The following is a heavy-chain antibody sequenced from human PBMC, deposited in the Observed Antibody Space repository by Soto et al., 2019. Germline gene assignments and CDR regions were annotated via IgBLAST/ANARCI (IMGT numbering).Heavy chain of an antibody. CDR2: INPSDGNR. Sequence: GASVKVSCKASGYSFSFYGINWVRQAPGQGLEWMGWINPSDGNRNFVQKFEDRVTMTTATSTNTVFLELRSLKSDDTAIYYCARDRLRGYDSSGFYSWGQGTMVTVSS. CDR1: GYSFSFYG. J-gene: IGHJ4*02. V-gene: IGHV1-18*01. D-gene: IGHD3-22*01. CDR3: ARDRLRGYDSSGFYS.